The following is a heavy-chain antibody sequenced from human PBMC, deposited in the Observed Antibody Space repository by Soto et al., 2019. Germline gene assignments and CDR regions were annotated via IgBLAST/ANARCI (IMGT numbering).Heavy chain of an antibody. Sequence: QLQLQESGSGLVKPSQTLSLTCAVSGGSISSGGYSWTWIRHPPGKGLEWIGYTYHSGTTYYSPSLKSRVTISVDRSKNQFSLKLTSVTAADTAVYYCARAHYGDYGYGMDVWGQGTPVTVSS. D-gene: IGHD4-17*01. CDR3: ARAHYGDYGYGMDV. CDR1: GGSISSGGYS. J-gene: IGHJ6*02. V-gene: IGHV4-30-2*01. CDR2: TYHSGTT.